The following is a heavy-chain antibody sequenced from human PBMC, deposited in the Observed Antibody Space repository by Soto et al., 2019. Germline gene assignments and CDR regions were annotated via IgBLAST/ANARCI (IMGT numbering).Heavy chain of an antibody. CDR2: INHSGST. CDR1: GGSFSGYY. J-gene: IGHJ5*02. V-gene: IGHV4-34*01. D-gene: IGHD3-16*01. Sequence: SETLSLTCAVYGGSFSGYYWSWIRQPPGKGLEWIGEINHSGSTNYNPSLKSRVTISVDTSKNQFSLKLSSVTAADTAVYYCARARQGEGWFDPWGQGTLVTVSS. CDR3: ARARQGEGWFDP.